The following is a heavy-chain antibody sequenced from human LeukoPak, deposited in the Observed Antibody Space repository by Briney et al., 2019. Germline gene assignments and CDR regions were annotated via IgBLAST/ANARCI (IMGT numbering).Heavy chain of an antibody. D-gene: IGHD3-10*01. CDR3: ARMTITMVRGAPYYYGMDV. CDR2: IYYSGST. J-gene: IGHJ6*02. V-gene: IGHV4-59*01. Sequence: PSETLSLTCTVSGGSISSYYWSWIRQPPGKGLEWIGDIYYSGSTNYNPSLKSRVTISVDTSKNQFSLKLSSVTAADTAVYYCARMTITMVRGAPYYYGMDVWGQGTTVTVSS. CDR1: GGSISSYY.